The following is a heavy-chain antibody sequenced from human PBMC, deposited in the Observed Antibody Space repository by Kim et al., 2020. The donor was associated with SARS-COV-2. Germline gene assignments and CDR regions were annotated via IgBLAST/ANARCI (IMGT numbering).Heavy chain of an antibody. Sequence: GSLRLSCAASGFTFSDYWMRWVRHSPGKGLEWVADLNQDGSDKHYMESVKGRFTISRDNAKNSLFLQMDSLRAEDAALYYCARGGSYSFEYWSQGTLVTVSS. CDR3: ARGGSYSFEY. CDR1: GFTFSDYW. V-gene: IGHV3-7*01. CDR2: LNQDGSDK. D-gene: IGHD6-13*01. J-gene: IGHJ4*02.